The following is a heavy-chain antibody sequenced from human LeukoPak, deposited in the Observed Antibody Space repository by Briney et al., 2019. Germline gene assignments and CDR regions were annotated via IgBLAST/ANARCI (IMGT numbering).Heavy chain of an antibody. D-gene: IGHD2-8*02. CDR1: GFTSDDYA. CDR3: AKDEFVASDFTGAFDI. J-gene: IGHJ3*02. CDR2: ISWNSGSI. Sequence: GRSLRLSCAASGFTSDDYAMHWVRQAPGKGLEWVSGISWNSGSIGYADSVKGRFTTSRDNAKNSLYLQMNSLRAEDMALYYCAKDEFVASDFTGAFDIWGQGTMVTVSS. V-gene: IGHV3-9*02.